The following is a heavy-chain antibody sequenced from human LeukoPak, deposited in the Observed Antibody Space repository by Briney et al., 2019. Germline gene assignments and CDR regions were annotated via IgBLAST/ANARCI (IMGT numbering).Heavy chain of an antibody. J-gene: IGHJ3*02. CDR1: GFSLSNYPA. CDR3: ARGTYSSSRCDVFDM. CDR2: VSPDGKSK. Sequence: GGSLRLSCIASGFSLSNYPAMHWVRQAPGKGLEWVAAVSPDGKSKYYTDSVKGRFTISRDLSRDALYLEMNSLRPEDTALYYCARGTYSSSRCDVFDMWGQGTMVTVSS. D-gene: IGHD6-13*01. V-gene: IGHV3-30*04.